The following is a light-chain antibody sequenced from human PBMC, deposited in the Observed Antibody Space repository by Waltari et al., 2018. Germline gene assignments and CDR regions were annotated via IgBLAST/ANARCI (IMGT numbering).Light chain of an antibody. CDR3: QQRSNWPLT. V-gene: IGKV3-11*01. Sequence: EIVLTQSQATLSLSPGERATLSCRASQSVSSYLAWYQQKPGQAPRLLIYDASNRATGIPARFSGSGSGTDFTLTIGSLEPADFAVYYCQQRSNWPLTFGGGTKVEIK. CDR2: DAS. CDR1: QSVSSY. J-gene: IGKJ4*01.